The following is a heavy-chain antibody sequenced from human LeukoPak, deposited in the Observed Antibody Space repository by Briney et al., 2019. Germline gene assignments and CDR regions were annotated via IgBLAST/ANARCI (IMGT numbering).Heavy chain of an antibody. CDR2: MNPNSGNT. V-gene: IGHV1-8*01. CDR1: GYTFTSYD. J-gene: IGHJ5*02. Sequence: GASVKVSCKASGYTFTSYDINWVRQATGQGLEWMGWMNPNSGNTGYAQKFQGRVTMTRNTSISTAYMELSSLRSEDTAVYYCARMGIAVAGTAGRYNWFDPWGQGTLVTVSS. CDR3: ARMGIAVAGTAGRYNWFDP. D-gene: IGHD6-19*01.